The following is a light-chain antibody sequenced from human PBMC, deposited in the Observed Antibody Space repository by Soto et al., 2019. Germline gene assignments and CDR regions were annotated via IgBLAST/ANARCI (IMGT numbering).Light chain of an antibody. CDR1: SSDVGGYNY. CDR3: CSYAGSYTFDV. V-gene: IGLV2-11*01. CDR2: DVS. Sequence: QSALTQPRSVSGSPGQSVTISCTGTSSDVGGYNYVSWYQQHPGKAPKLMIYDVSKRPSGVPDHFSGSKSGNTASLTISGLQAEDEADYYCCSYAGSYTFDVFGTGTKVTVL. J-gene: IGLJ1*01.